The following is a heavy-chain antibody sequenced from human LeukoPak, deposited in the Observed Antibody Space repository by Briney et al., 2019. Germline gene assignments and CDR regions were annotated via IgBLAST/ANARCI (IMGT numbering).Heavy chain of an antibody. Sequence: ASVKVSCKASGYTFTSYAMHWVRQAPGQRLEWMGWINAGNGNTKYSQKFQGRVTITRDTSASTAYMELSSLRSEDTAVYYCARSSTYYYGHYHFDYWGQGTLVTVSS. J-gene: IGHJ4*02. CDR2: INAGNGNT. V-gene: IGHV1-3*01. D-gene: IGHD3-10*01. CDR1: GYTFTSYA. CDR3: ARSSTYYYGHYHFDY.